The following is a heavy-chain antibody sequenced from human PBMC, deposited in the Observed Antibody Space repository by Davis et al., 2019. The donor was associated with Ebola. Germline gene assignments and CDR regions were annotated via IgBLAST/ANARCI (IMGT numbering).Heavy chain of an antibody. J-gene: IGHJ4*02. Sequence: GESLKISCAASGFTFSGSAMHWVRQASGKGLEWVGRIRSKANSYATAYAASVKGRFTISRDNSKNTLYLQMNSLRAEDTAVYYCARVAYYDTDFDYWGQGTLVTVSS. CDR1: GFTFSGSA. D-gene: IGHD3-22*01. CDR2: IRSKANSYAT. V-gene: IGHV3-73*01. CDR3: ARVAYYDTDFDY.